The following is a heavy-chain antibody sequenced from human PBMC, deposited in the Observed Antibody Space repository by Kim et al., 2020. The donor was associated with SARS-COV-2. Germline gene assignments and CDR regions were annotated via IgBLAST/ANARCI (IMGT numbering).Heavy chain of an antibody. CDR2: ISYSGNT. J-gene: IGHJ4*02. D-gene: IGHD6-13*01. V-gene: IGHV4-59*08. CDR3: ARVGSTWYYYFDY. CDR1: GDSISTYY. Sequence: SETLSLTCSVSGDSISTYYWSWVRLPPGKGLEWIGYISYSGNTNYNPSLKSRVTISVDTSKNQFSLKLTSVTAADTAMYYCARVGSTWYYYFDYWGQGTQVTASS.